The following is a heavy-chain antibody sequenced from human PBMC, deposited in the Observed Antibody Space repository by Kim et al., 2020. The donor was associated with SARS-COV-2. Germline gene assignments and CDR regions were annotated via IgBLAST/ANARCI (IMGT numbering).Heavy chain of an antibody. CDR3: TTGSSWFGELWGMDV. J-gene: IGHJ6*02. V-gene: IGHV3-15*01. Sequence: ATVKGIFTIARDDSKNPLYLQMNSLKTEDTAVYYCTTGSSWFGELWGMDVWGQGTTVTVSS. D-gene: IGHD3-10*01.